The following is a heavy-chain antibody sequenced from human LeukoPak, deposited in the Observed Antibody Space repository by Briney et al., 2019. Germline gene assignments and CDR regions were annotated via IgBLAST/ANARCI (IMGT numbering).Heavy chain of an antibody. J-gene: IGHJ4*02. CDR2: ISGSGGST. Sequence: GGSLRLSCAASGFTFSSYAMSWVRQAPGKGLEWVSAISGSGGSTYYADSVKGRFTISRDNAKNSVYLQMNSLRAEDTAVYYCARDQGLYSSSWPLFDYWGQGTLVTVSS. CDR1: GFTFSSYA. V-gene: IGHV3-23*01. D-gene: IGHD6-13*01. CDR3: ARDQGLYSSSWPLFDY.